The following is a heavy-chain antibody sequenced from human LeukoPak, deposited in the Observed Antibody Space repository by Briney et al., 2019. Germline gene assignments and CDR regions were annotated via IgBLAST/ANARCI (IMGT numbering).Heavy chain of an antibody. J-gene: IGHJ3*02. D-gene: IGHD4-11*01. V-gene: IGHV3-48*03. Sequence: GGSLRLSCAASGFTFSSYEMNWVRQAPGKGLEWVSYISSSGSTIYYADSVKGRFTISRDNAKNSLYLQMNSLRAEDTAVYYCARGYSNYGYAFEIWGQGTMVTVSS. CDR1: GFTFSSYE. CDR2: ISSSGSTI. CDR3: ARGYSNYGYAFEI.